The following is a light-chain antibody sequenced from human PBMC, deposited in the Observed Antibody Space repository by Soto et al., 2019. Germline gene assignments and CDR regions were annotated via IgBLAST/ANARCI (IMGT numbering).Light chain of an antibody. CDR3: CSFARSRTYV. J-gene: IGLJ1*01. CDR2: EGS. V-gene: IGLV2-23*01. Sequence: QSALTQPASVSGSPGQSITISCTGTSSDVGSSNLVSWYQQHPGKAPKVMIFEGSQRPSGVSHRFSGSKSGNTASLTISGLQAEDEADYYCCSFARSRTYVFGTGTKLTVL. CDR1: SSDVGSSNL.